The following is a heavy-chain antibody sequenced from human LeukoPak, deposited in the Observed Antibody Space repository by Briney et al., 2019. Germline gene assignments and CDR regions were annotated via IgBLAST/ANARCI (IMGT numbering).Heavy chain of an antibody. CDR1: GFTFSSYA. J-gene: IGHJ4*02. CDR3: ARDRNYYDSSGYLDY. Sequence: GGSLRLSCAASGFTFSSYAMHWVRQAPGKGLEWVAVISYDGSNKYYADSVKGRFTISRDNSKNTLYLQMNSLRAEDTAVYYCARDRNYYDSSGYLDYWGQGTLVTVSS. D-gene: IGHD3-22*01. V-gene: IGHV3-30*04. CDR2: ISYDGSNK.